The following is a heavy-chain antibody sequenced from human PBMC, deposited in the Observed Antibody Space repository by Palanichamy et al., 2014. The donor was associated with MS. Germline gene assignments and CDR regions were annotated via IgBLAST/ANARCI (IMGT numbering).Heavy chain of an antibody. J-gene: IGHJ4*02. CDR1: GGSISSSSYY. V-gene: IGHV4-39*01. CDR3: ARRKGSLIFDY. Sequence: QLQLQESGPGLVKPSETLSLTCTVSGGSISSSSYYWGWIRQPPGKGLEWIGSIYYSGSTYYNPSLKSRVTISVDTSKNQFSLKLSSVTAADTAVYYCARRKGSLIFDYWGQGTLVTVSS. CDR2: IYYSGST. D-gene: IGHD2-15*01.